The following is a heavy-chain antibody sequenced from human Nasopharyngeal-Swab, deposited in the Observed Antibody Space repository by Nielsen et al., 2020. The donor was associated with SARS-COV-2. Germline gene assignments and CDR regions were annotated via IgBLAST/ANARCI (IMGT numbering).Heavy chain of an antibody. CDR2: ITSPSSTI. CDR1: GFTFSNYN. Sequence: GESLKISCAASGFTFSNYNMNWVRQAPGKGLEWVSYITSPSSTIYYADSVKGRFTISRDNAKNSLSLQINSLRAEDTAMYYCVSSYYGSAYWGQGTLVTVSS. CDR3: VSSYYGSAY. V-gene: IGHV3-48*04. J-gene: IGHJ4*02. D-gene: IGHD3-10*01.